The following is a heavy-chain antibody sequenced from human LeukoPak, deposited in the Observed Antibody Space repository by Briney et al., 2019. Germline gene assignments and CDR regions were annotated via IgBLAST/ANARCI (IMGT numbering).Heavy chain of an antibody. D-gene: IGHD3-22*01. CDR3: ARGGHHYDSSGYYHY. V-gene: IGHV1-18*01. CDR1: GYSFTSYG. J-gene: IGHJ4*02. Sequence: ASVKISCKASGYSFTSYGITWVRQAPGQGLEWMGWISAYNVNTDYAQKFQGRVTMTTDTSTSTAYMELRSLRSDDTAVYYCARGGHHYDSSGYYHYWGQGTLVTVSS. CDR2: ISAYNVNT.